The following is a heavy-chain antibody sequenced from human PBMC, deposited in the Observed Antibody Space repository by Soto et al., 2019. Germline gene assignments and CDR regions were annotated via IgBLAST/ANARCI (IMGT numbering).Heavy chain of an antibody. Sequence: SETLSLTCTVSGGSISSYYWTWIRQPPGKGLEWIGYIYNSGSTNYNPSLKSRVTISVDTSKNQFSLKLNSVTAADTAVYYCGRGFLRVFWSGYLTRPFFGMDVWGKGTTVTVFS. J-gene: IGHJ6*04. V-gene: IGHV4-59*01. CDR3: GRGFLRVFWSGYLTRPFFGMDV. CDR1: GGSISSYY. D-gene: IGHD3-3*01. CDR2: IYNSGST.